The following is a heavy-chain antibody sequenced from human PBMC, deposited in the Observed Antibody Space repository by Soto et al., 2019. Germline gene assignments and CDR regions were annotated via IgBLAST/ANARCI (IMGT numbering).Heavy chain of an antibody. D-gene: IGHD3-10*01. Sequence: GGSLRLSCAASGFTFSTYNMNWVRQAPGKGLEWVSYISSSSRYIYFVDSVKGRFTISRDNAKNSLSLQMNSLRAEDTGVYYCARGRSGTGDGMDVWGPGTTVTVSS. J-gene: IGHJ6*02. CDR2: ISSSSRYI. CDR1: GFTFSTYN. V-gene: IGHV3-21*01. CDR3: ARGRSGTGDGMDV.